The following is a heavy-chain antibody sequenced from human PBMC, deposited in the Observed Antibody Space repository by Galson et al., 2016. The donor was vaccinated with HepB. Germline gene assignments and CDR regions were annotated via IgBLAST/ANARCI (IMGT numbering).Heavy chain of an antibody. J-gene: IGHJ3*01. CDR1: GFTFRSYG. CDR2: ISYDGSNI. Sequence: SLRLSCAASGFTFRSYGMHWVRQAPGKGLEWLAVISYDGSNIYYSDSVKGRFTISRDNSKNTLYLQVNSLRAEDTAMYYCAKNLHPDSTVLDAFDLWGQGTMVTVSS. CDR3: AKNLHPDSTVLDAFDL. D-gene: IGHD4-17*01. V-gene: IGHV3-30*18.